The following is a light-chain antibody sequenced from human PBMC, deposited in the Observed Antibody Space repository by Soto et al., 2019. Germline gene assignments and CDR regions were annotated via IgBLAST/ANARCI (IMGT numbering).Light chain of an antibody. CDR1: QGIGND. J-gene: IGKJ5*01. CDR3: QHYSSHPST. V-gene: IGKV1-17*02. Sequence: DIQMTHSPSSLSASVGDRVTITCRASQGIGNDLGWYQQKPGKAPKLLIYAASNLQSGVPSRFSGSGSGTEFTLTIDNLQPDDLATYFCQHYSSHPSTFGQGTRLEIK. CDR2: AAS.